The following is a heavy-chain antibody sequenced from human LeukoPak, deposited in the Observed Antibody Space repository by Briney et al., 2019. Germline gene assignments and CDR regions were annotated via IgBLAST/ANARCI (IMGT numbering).Heavy chain of an antibody. Sequence: GASVKVSCKPSGYPFTASGLTWIRQAPGQGLEWMGWVNPYNGDTAYAQSLQGRVTMTTDTSTNTAYMELRSLRSDDTAVYYRTRGGVNNNLLDFWGQGTVVTVSS. V-gene: IGHV1-18*01. CDR2: VNPYNGDT. J-gene: IGHJ4*02. CDR3: TRGGVNNNLLDF. CDR1: GYPFTASG. D-gene: IGHD3-10*01.